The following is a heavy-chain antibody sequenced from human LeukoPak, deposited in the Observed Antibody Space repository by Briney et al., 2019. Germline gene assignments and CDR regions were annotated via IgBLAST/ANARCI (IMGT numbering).Heavy chain of an antibody. CDR2: IYYSGST. D-gene: IGHD6-19*01. V-gene: IGHV4-39*01. Sequence: SETLSLTCTVSGGSISSSSYYWGWIRQPPGKGLEWIGSIYYSGSTYYNPPLKSRVTISVDTSKNQFSLKLSSVTAADTAVYYCARRHSSGWSAYFDYWGQGTLVTVSS. J-gene: IGHJ4*02. CDR3: ARRHSSGWSAYFDY. CDR1: GGSISSSSYY.